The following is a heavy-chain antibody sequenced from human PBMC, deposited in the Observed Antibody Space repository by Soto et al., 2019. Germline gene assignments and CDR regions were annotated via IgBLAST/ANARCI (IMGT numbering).Heavy chain of an antibody. D-gene: IGHD5-18*01. CDR3: ARDFYGGYPYGPGEY. Sequence: GGSLRLSCAASGFMFSAYWMSWVRQAPGKGLEWVANIHGDGGKIYYVDSVKGRFTISRDNAKRSLYLQMNSLRAEDTAVYYCARDFYGGYPYGPGEYWGQGALVTVSS. V-gene: IGHV3-7*01. CDR1: GFMFSAYW. CDR2: IHGDGGKI. J-gene: IGHJ4*02.